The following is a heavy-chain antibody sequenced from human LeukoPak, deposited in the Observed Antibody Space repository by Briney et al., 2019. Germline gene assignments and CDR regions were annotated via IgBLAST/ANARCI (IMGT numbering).Heavy chain of an antibody. CDR3: ARDLTYGSNWFDP. D-gene: IGHD4-17*01. CDR2: IKSDGSDT. Sequence: HAGGSLRLSCAASGFTFSNYWMHWVRQAPGKGLVWVSRIKSDGSDTSYADSVKGRFTVSRDNAKNTLYLQMNSLRVEDTAVYYCARDLTYGSNWFDPWGQGTLVTVSS. V-gene: IGHV3-74*01. J-gene: IGHJ5*02. CDR1: GFTFSNYW.